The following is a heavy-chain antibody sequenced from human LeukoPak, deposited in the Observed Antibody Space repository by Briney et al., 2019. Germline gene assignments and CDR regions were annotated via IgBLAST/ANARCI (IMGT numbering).Heavy chain of an antibody. CDR1: GGSISSGSYY. CDR3: ARDGVVVPAAGYYYYYMDV. J-gene: IGHJ6*03. D-gene: IGHD2-2*01. CDR2: IYTSGST. Sequence: SETLSLTCTVSGGSISSGSYYWSWIRQPAGKGLEWIGRIYTSGSTKYNPSLKSRVTISVDTSKNQFSLKLSSVTAADTAVYYCARDGVVVPAAGYYYYYMDVWGKGTTVTVSS. V-gene: IGHV4-61*02.